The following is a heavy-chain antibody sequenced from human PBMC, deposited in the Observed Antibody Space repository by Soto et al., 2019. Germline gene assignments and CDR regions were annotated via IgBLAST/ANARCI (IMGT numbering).Heavy chain of an antibody. D-gene: IGHD6-13*01. Sequence: SETLSLTCTVSGGSISRDYLSGIRQPPGKGLEWIGYIYYSGSTNYNPSLKSRVTISVDTSKNQFSLKLSSVTAADTAVYYCAREGIAAAGDYYYYYSMDVWGKGTTVT. CDR3: AREGIAAAGDYYYYYSMDV. CDR2: IYYSGST. CDR1: GGSISRDY. J-gene: IGHJ6*03. V-gene: IGHV4-59*01.